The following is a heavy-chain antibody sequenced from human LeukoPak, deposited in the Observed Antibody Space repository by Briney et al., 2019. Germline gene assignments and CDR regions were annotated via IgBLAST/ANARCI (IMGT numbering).Heavy chain of an antibody. Sequence: PSETLSLTCSVSGGSINGGSYYWSWIRQPAGKPLEWIGHIFTTGSTSYNPSLRTRVTISEDSSKDQFSLNLKSVTAADTAVYYCARDYGDYLYYFDYWGQGTLVTVSS. CDR3: ARDYGDYLYYFDY. J-gene: IGHJ4*02. V-gene: IGHV4-61*09. CDR2: IFTTGST. CDR1: GGSINGGSYY. D-gene: IGHD4-17*01.